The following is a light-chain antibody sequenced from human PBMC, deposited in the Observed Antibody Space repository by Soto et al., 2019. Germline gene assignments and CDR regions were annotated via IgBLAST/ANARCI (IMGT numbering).Light chain of an antibody. J-gene: IGKJ1*01. Sequence: DIQMTQSPSTLSASVGDRVTITCRASQSVGSWLAWYQQKPGKAPKLLIYKASSLESGVPSRFSGSGSGTEFSLTISSLQPDDFACYHCQQYGSSSPWTFGQGTKVEIK. CDR1: QSVGSW. CDR3: QQYGSSSPWT. CDR2: KAS. V-gene: IGKV1-5*03.